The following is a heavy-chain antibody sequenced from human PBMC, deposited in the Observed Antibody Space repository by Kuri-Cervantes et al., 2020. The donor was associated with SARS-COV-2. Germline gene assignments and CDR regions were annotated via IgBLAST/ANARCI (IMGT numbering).Heavy chain of an antibody. CDR2: IYSGGTT. CDR1: GFTVTSDY. D-gene: IGHD3-16*01. Sequence: GGSLRLSCAASGFTVTSDYMTWVRQAPGKGLEWVSIIYSGGTTYYGDSVKGRFTMSGDTSKSTVYLQMDSLRVDDTAVYYCARARLGDWYFDLWGRGTMVTVSS. CDR3: ARARLGDWYFDL. V-gene: IGHV3-66*01. J-gene: IGHJ2*01.